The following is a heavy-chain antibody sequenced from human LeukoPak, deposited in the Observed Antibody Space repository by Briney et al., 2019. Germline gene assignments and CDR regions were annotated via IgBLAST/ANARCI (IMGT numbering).Heavy chain of an antibody. V-gene: IGHV1-69*06. J-gene: IGHJ6*04. CDR1: GGTFSSYA. Sequence: SVKVSCKASGGTFSSYAISWVRQAPGQVLEWMGGIIPIFGTANYAQKFQGRVTITADKSTSTAYMELSSLRSEDTAVYYCARDWSVPAATYYYYGMDVWGKGTTVTVSS. CDR3: ARDWSVPAATYYYYGMDV. D-gene: IGHD2-2*01. CDR2: IIPIFGTA.